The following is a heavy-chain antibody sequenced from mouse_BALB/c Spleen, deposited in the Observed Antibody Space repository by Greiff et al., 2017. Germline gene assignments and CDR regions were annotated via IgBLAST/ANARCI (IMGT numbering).Heavy chain of an antibody. CDR2: IWAGGST. D-gene: IGHD1-1*01. Sequence: QVQLQQSGPGLVAPSQSLSITCTVSGFSLTSYGVHWVRQPPGKGLEWLGVIWAGGSTNYNSALMSRLSISKDNSKSQVFLKMNSLQTDDTAMYYCARDPPYYYGSSYAMDYWGQGTSVTVSS. J-gene: IGHJ4*01. CDR3: ARDPPYYYGSSYAMDY. CDR1: GFSLTSYG. V-gene: IGHV2-9*02.